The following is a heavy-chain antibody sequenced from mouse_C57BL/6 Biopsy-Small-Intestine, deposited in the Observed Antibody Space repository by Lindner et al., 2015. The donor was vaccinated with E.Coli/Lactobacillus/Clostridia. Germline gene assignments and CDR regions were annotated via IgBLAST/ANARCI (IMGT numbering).Heavy chain of an antibody. CDR3: ARSSSTVGYYFDY. D-gene: IGHD1-1*01. J-gene: IGHJ2*01. CDR2: INPNYGTT. V-gene: IGHV1-39*01. CDR1: GYSFTDYN. Sequence: LQLQESGPELVKPGASVKISCKASGYSFTDYNMNWVKQSNGKSLEWIGVINPNYGTTAYNQKFKDKATLTVDQSSRTAYMQLNSLTSEDSAVYYCARSSSTVGYYFDYWGQGTTLTVSS.